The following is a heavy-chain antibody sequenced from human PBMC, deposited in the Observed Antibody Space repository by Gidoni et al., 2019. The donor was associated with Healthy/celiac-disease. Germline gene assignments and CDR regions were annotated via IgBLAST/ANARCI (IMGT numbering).Heavy chain of an antibody. J-gene: IGHJ6*02. CDR1: GFTFSSYG. Sequence: QVQLVESGGGVVQPGRSLRLSCAASGFTFSSYGMHWVRQAPGKGLEWVAVISYYGSNKYYADSVKGRFTVSRDNSKNTLYLQMNSLRAEDTAVYYCAKDRGSWYAGGMDVWGQGTTVTVSS. D-gene: IGHD6-13*01. CDR2: ISYYGSNK. V-gene: IGHV3-30*18. CDR3: AKDRGSWYAGGMDV.